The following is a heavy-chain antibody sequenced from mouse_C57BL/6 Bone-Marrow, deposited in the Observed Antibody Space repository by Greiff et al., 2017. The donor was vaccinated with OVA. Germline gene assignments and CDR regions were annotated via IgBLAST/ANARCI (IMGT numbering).Heavy chain of an antibody. D-gene: IGHD2-3*01. CDR1: GFTFSSYG. V-gene: IGHV5-6*01. CDR2: ISSGGSYT. J-gene: IGHJ3*01. CDR3: ARQGGYYSWFAY. Sequence: DVQLVESGGDLVKPGGSLKLSCAASGFTFSSYGMSWVRQTPDKRLEWVATISSGGSYTYYPDSVKGRFTISRDNAKNTLYLQMSSLKSEDTAMYYCARQGGYYSWFAYWGQGTLVTVSA.